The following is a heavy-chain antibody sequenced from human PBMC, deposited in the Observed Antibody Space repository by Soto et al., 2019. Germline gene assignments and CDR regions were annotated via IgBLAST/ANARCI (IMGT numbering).Heavy chain of an antibody. D-gene: IGHD4-17*01. CDR1: GYTFTSYG. CDR2: ISAYNGNT. Sequence: APVKVSCKASGYTFTSYGISWVRQAPGQGLEWMGWISAYNGNTNYAQKLQGRVTMTTDTSTSTAYMELRSLRSDDTAVYYCARXAFTSFMTTVTGDAFDIWGQGTMVTVSS. CDR3: ARXAFTSFMTTVTGDAFDI. J-gene: IGHJ3*02. V-gene: IGHV1-18*01.